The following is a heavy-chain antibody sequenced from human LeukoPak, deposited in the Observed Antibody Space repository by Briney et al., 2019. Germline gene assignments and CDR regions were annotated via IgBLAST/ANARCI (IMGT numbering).Heavy chain of an antibody. CDR2: IYYSGST. CDR1: GGSFSGYY. J-gene: IGHJ4*02. Sequence: PSETLSLTCAVYGGSFSGYYWSWIRQPPGKGLEWIGSIYYSGSTYYNPSLKSRVTISVDTSKNQFSLKLSSVTAADTAVYYCARLPRYSSSWYNLDYWGQGTLVTVSS. CDR3: ARLPRYSSSWYNLDY. D-gene: IGHD6-13*01. V-gene: IGHV4-34*01.